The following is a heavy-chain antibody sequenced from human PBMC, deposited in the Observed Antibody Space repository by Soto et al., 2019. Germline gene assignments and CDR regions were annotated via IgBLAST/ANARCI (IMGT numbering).Heavy chain of an antibody. CDR3: ARSVVVTAIGCLDY. J-gene: IGHJ4*02. CDR2: ISSSGSTI. CDR1: GFTFSSYE. D-gene: IGHD2-21*02. Sequence: GGSLRLSCAASGFTFSSYEMNWVRQAPGKGLEWVSYISSSGSTIYYADSVKGRFTISRDNAKNSLYLQMNSLRAEDTAVYYCARSVVVTAIGCLDYWGQGALVTVSS. V-gene: IGHV3-48*03.